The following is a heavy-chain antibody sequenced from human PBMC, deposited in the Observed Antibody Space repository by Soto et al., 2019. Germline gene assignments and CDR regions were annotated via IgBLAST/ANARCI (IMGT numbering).Heavy chain of an antibody. CDR2: ISGSDGST. CDR1: GFTFSSYA. V-gene: IGHV3-23*01. CDR3: AKGQVVPAAHSYYYGMDV. J-gene: IGHJ6*02. Sequence: EVQLLESGGGLVQPGGSLRLSCAASGFTFSSYAMSWVRQAPGKGLEWVSAISGSDGSTYYADSVKGRFTISRDNSKNTLYLQMNSLRAEDTAVYYCAKGQVVPAAHSYYYGMDVWGQGTTVTVSS. D-gene: IGHD2-2*01.